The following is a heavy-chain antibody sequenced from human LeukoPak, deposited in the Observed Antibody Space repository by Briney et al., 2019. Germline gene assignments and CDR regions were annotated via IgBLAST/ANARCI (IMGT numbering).Heavy chain of an antibody. Sequence: VXQXPGXXLXSMGXINPNSGGTNYAQKLQGRVTMTRDTSISTAYMELSGLRSDDTAVYYCARDRSGLRYFDWLRTNDAFDIWGQGTMVTVSS. CDR2: INPNSGGT. J-gene: IGHJ3*02. D-gene: IGHD3-9*01. CDR3: ARDRSGLRYFDWLRTNDAFDI. V-gene: IGHV1-2*02.